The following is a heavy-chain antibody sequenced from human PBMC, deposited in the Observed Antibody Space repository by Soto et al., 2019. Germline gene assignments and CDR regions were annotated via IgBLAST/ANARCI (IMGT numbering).Heavy chain of an antibody. D-gene: IGHD1-26*01. CDR1: GTPVSSETHF. CDR2: MYYSGIT. CDR3: AREDMSGTYYCDY. Sequence: SETLSLTCTVSGTPVSSETHFWTWIRQPPGKGLEWIGYMYYSGITNSNPALKSRFTLSVDRSMNQFSLSLNSVTAADTAVYYCAREDMSGTYYCDYWGPGTQVTGSS. V-gene: IGHV4-61*01. J-gene: IGHJ4*02.